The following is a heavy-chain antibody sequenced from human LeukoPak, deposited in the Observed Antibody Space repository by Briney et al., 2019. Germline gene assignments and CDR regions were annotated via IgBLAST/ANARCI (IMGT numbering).Heavy chain of an antibody. J-gene: IGHJ6*02. CDR1: GFTFSDFA. V-gene: IGHV3-30*19. CDR2: ISYDGSNK. D-gene: IGHD6-19*01. CDR3: ARDPSSGWYFFSTAHYGMDV. Sequence: GGSLRLSCAASGFTFSDFAMNWVRQAPGKGLEWVAVISYDGSNKYYADSVKGRFTISRDNSKNTLYLQMNSLRAEDTAVYYCARDPSSGWYFFSTAHYGMDVWGQGTTVTVSS.